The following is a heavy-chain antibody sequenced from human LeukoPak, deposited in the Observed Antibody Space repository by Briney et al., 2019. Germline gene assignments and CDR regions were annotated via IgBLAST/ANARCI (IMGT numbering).Heavy chain of an antibody. Sequence: PSETLSLTCAVYGGSFSGYYWSWIRQPPGKGLEWIGEINHSGSTNYNPSLKSRVTISVDTSKNQFSLKLSSVTAADTAVYYCARDNYDSSGYYEHALDLWGQGTMVTVSS. D-gene: IGHD3-22*01. J-gene: IGHJ3*01. CDR3: ARDNYDSSGYYEHALDL. CDR2: INHSGST. V-gene: IGHV4-34*01. CDR1: GGSFSGYY.